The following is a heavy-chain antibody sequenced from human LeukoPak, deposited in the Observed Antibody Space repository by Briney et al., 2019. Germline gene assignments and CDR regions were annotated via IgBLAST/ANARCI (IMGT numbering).Heavy chain of an antibody. CDR2: ITGTT. D-gene: IGHD6-13*01. CDR3: AKAFREYGSSTYSSFDI. J-gene: IGHJ3*02. Sequence: GGSLRLSCAASGFTFSSYAMSWVRQAPGKGLQWVSTITGTTHYADSVRGRFTISRDNSKNILYLQMNSLSTEDTAIYYCAKAFREYGSSTYSSFDIWGQGAMVTVSS. CDR1: GFTFSSYA. V-gene: IGHV3-23*01.